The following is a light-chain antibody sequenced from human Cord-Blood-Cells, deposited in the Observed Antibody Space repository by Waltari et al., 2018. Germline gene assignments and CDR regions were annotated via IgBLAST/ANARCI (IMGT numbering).Light chain of an antibody. CDR1: QSISSW. CDR2: DAS. J-gene: IGKJ2*01. CDR3: QQYNSYSGT. Sequence: DIQMTQSPSTLSASSGDRVTITCRASQSISSWLAWYQQKPGKAPKLLIYDASSLESGVPSRFSGSGSWTEFTLTISSLQPDDFATYYCQQYNSYSGTFGQGTKLEIK. V-gene: IGKV1-5*01.